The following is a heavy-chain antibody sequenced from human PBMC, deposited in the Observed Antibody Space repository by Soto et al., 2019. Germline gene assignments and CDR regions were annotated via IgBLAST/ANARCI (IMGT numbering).Heavy chain of an antibody. CDR1: GYTFTSYD. CDR2: MNPNSGNA. V-gene: IGHV1-8*01. D-gene: IGHD5-18*01. J-gene: IGHJ4*02. CDR3: ARHTAMFPGDF. Sequence: QVQLVQSGAEVTKPGASVKVSCKASGYTFTSYDINWVRPATGQRPEWMGWMNPNSGNAGYAEKFQGRVTMTRDTSISPAYMVLSGLTSDDTAVYYCARHTAMFPGDFWGQGTLVTVS.